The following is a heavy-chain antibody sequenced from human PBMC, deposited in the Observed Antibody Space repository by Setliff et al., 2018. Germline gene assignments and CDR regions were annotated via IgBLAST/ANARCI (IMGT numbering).Heavy chain of an antibody. CDR2: INTNTGNP. V-gene: IGHV7-4-1*02. CDR1: GYTFTTYA. J-gene: IGHJ6*03. Sequence: ASVKVSCKTSGYTFTTYAISWMRQAPGQGLEWMGWINTNTGNPSYAQDFTGRFVFPPDTSVSTAYLQISSLKAEDTAVYYCARASRFGTIVYKGYYYMDVWGKGTTVTVS. D-gene: IGHD3-10*01. CDR3: ARASRFGTIVYKGYYYMDV.